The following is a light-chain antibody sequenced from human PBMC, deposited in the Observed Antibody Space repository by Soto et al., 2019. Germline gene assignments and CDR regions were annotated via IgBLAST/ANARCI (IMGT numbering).Light chain of an antibody. CDR1: SSDVGGYNY. Sequence: QSALTQPASVSGSPGQSITSSCTGTSSDVGGYNYVSWYQQHPGKAPKLMIYDVSNRPSGVSNRFSGSKSGNTASLTISGLQAEDEADYYCSSYTSSSTLNVFGTATKVTVL. CDR3: SSYTSSSTLNV. J-gene: IGLJ1*01. CDR2: DVS. V-gene: IGLV2-14*01.